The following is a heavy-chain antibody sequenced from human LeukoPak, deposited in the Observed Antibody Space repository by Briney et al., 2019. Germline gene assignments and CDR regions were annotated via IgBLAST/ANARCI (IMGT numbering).Heavy chain of an antibody. CDR1: GGTFSSYG. CDR2: ISAYNGNT. Sequence: ASVKVYCKASGGTFSSYGISWVRQAPGQGLEWMGWISAYNGNTNYAQKLQGRVTMTTDTSTSTAYMELRSLRSDDTAVYYCARDHFSNGVAVAGTDWGQGTLVTVSS. D-gene: IGHD6-19*01. V-gene: IGHV1-18*01. CDR3: ARDHFSNGVAVAGTD. J-gene: IGHJ4*02.